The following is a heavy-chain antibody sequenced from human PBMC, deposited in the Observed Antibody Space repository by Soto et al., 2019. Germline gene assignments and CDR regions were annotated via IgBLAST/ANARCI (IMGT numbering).Heavy chain of an antibody. V-gene: IGHV3-30*03. CDR1: GFTFNSHG. D-gene: IGHD2-2*01. CDR3: ARGAEYQLLSRDYFYGMDV. J-gene: IGHJ6*02. CDR2: ISYEGSNN. Sequence: LRLSCGASGFTFNSHGMHWVRQAPGKGLEWVAVISYEGSNNFYAESVKGRFTISRDNSKNTLYLQMNSLRREDTAVYYCARGAEYQLLSRDYFYGMDVWGQGTTVTVSS.